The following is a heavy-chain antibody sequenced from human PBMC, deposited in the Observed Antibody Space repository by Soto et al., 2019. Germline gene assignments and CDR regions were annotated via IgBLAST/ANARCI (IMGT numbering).Heavy chain of an antibody. V-gene: IGHV3-74*01. CDR1: GFTFTRYW. CDR3: GRGGSDSPMAPGY. D-gene: IGHD5-18*01. J-gene: IGHJ4*02. Sequence: LRLSCAASGFTFTRYWLTWVRQAPGKGLVWVSRINPDGSATNYADSVKGRFTISRDNAKNTLYLQMNSLRAEDTAVFYCGRGGSDSPMAPGYWGQGTLVTVSS. CDR2: INPDGSAT.